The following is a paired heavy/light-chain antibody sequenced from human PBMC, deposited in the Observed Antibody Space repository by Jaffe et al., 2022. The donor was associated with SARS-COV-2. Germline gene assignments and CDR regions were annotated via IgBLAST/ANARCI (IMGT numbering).Light chain of an antibody. CDR2: NNN. V-gene: IGLV1-44*01. CDR3: AAWDDSLNAYV. CDR1: DSNIGRNT. J-gene: IGLJ1*01. Sequence: QSVLTQPPSASGPPGQRVTISCSGSDSNIGRNTVNWYQHLPGTAPSLLMYNNNERPSGVPRRFSGARSGTSASLAISGLRSQDEADYYCAAWDDSLNAYVFGTGTEVTVL.
Heavy chain of an antibody. CDR2: SHNTGRT. CDR1: RGSISTYY. CDR3: ARGGIYFDSSGYQPFDS. J-gene: IGHJ4*02. V-gene: IGHV4-59*07. D-gene: IGHD3-22*01. Sequence: QVQLQESGPGLVKPSDTLSLICNVSRGSISTYYWSWIRQPPGKGLEWIGYSHNTGRTIYNPSLKSRVTISVDTSKNQLSLKMNSATAADTAVYYCARGGIYFDSSGYQPFDSWGQGILVTVAS.